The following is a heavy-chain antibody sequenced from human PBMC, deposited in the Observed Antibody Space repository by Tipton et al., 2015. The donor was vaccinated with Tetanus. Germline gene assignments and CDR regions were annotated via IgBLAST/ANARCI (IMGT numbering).Heavy chain of an antibody. J-gene: IGHJ3*01. Sequence: TLSLTCTVAGGSISGYYWTWIRQPPGKGLEWIGYIYDNGTTSYSPSLKSRVIISVDKSKNQLSLKLGSVTAEDTAIYYCARDQLGYSDRDALDVWGRGTMVTVSS. CDR1: GGSISGYY. CDR3: ARDQLGYSDRDALDV. V-gene: IGHV4-59*01. CDR2: IYDNGTT. D-gene: IGHD6-13*01.